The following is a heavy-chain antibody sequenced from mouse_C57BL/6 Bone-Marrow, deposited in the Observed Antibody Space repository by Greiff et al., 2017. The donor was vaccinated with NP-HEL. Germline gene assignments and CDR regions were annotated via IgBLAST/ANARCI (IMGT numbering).Heavy chain of an antibody. CDR3: ARDEDYGVFFDY. D-gene: IGHD1-1*02. J-gene: IGHJ2*01. CDR1: GFTFSSYA. V-gene: IGHV5-4*01. CDR2: ISDGGSYT. Sequence: EVKLVESGGGLVKPGGSLKLSCAASGFTFSSYAMSWVRQTPEKRLEWVATISDGGSYTYYPDNVKGRFTISRDNAKNNLYLQMSHLKSEDTPMYYCARDEDYGVFFDYWGQGTTLTVSS.